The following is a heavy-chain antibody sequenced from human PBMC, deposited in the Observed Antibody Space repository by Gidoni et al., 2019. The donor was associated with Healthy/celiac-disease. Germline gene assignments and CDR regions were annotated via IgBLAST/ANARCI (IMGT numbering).Heavy chain of an antibody. J-gene: IGHJ4*02. V-gene: IGHV3-48*01. Sequence: EVQLVESGGGLVQPGGSLRRSCAASGFTFSSYSMNWVRQAPGKGLGWVSYISSSSSTIYYADSVKGRFTISRDNAKNSLYLQMNSLRAEDTAVYYCAVEDYYDSSGLYWGQGTLVTVSS. D-gene: IGHD3-22*01. CDR1: GFTFSSYS. CDR2: ISSSSSTI. CDR3: AVEDYYDSSGLY.